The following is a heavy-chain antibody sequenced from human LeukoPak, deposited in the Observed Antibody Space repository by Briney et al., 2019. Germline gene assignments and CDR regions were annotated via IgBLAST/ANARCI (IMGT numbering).Heavy chain of an antibody. CDR1: GFTFSSYA. D-gene: IGHD3-9*01. CDR2: ISGSGGST. CDR3: ARALYYDILTGPDAFDI. J-gene: IGHJ3*02. Sequence: GGSLRLSCAASGFTFSSYAMSWVRQAPGKGLEWVSAISGSGGSTYYADSVKGRFTISRDNSKNTLYLQTNSLRAEDTAVYYCARALYYDILTGPDAFDIWGQGTMVTVSS. V-gene: IGHV3-23*01.